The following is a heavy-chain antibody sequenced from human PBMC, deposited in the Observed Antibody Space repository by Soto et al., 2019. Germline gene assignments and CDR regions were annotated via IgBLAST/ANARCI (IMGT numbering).Heavy chain of an antibody. J-gene: IGHJ4*02. CDR2: TRNKANSYTT. D-gene: IGHD3-3*01. CDR3: ATETTILEWSPIDY. CDR1: GFTFSDHY. Sequence: EVQLVESGGGLVQPGGSLRLSCAASGFTFSDHYMDWVRQAPGKGLEWVGRTRNKANSYTTEYAASVKGRITISRDDSKNSLYLQMNSLKTEDTAVYYCATETTILEWSPIDYWGQGTLVTVFS. V-gene: IGHV3-72*01.